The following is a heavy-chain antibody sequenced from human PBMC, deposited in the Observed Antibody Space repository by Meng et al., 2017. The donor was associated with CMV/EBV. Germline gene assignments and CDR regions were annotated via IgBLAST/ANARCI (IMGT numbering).Heavy chain of an antibody. D-gene: IGHD5-18*01. CDR1: GGSISSSSYY. CDR3: ARDDSYGYSY. Sequence: GSLRLSCTVSGGSISSSSYYWGWIRQPPGKGLEWIGEINHSGSTNYNPSLKSRVTISVDTSKNQFSLKLSSVTVADTAVYYCARDDSYGYSYWGQGTLVTVSS. V-gene: IGHV4-39*07. J-gene: IGHJ4*02. CDR2: INHSGST.